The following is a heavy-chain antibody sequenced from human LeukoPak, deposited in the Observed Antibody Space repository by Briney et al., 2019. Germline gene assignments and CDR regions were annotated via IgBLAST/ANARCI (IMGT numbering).Heavy chain of an antibody. Sequence: SETLSLTCTVSGGSISSYYWSWIRQPPGKGLEWIGYIYYSGSTNYNPSLKSRVTTSVDTSKNQFSLKLSSVTAADTAVYYCASAYGDYDPFDYWGQGTLVTVSS. D-gene: IGHD4-17*01. CDR3: ASAYGDYDPFDY. CDR2: IYYSGST. CDR1: GGSISSYY. V-gene: IGHV4-59*01. J-gene: IGHJ4*02.